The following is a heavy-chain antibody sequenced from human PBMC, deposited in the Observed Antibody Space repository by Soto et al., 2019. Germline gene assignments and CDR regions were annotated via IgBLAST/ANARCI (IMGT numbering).Heavy chain of an antibody. V-gene: IGHV3-33*01. CDR2: IWYDGSNK. CDR1: GFTFSSYG. Sequence: GGSLRLSCAASGFTFSSYGMHWVRQAPGKGLEWVAVIWYDGSNKYYADSVKGRFTISRDNSKNTLYLQMNSLRAEDTAVYYCARDEVRSSSSWYYYYYYGMDVWGQGTTVTVSS. J-gene: IGHJ6*02. CDR3: ARDEVRSSSSWYYYYYYGMDV. D-gene: IGHD3-10*01.